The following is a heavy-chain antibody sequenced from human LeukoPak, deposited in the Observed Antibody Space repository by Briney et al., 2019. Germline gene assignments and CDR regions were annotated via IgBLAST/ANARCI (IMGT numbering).Heavy chain of an antibody. CDR1: GGIFSSYV. D-gene: IGHD3-9*01. J-gene: IGHJ4*02. Sequence: SVKVSCKASGGIFSSYVISWMRQAPGQGLEWMGGIIPISGTTNYAQKFQGRVTMTADESTSTAYMELSSLRSEDTAVYYCARAFDILTEYYFDYWGQGTLVTVSS. V-gene: IGHV1-69*13. CDR3: ARAFDILTEYYFDY. CDR2: IIPISGTT.